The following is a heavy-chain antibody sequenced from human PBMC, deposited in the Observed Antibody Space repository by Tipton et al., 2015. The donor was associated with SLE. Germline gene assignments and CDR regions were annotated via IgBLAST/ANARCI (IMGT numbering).Heavy chain of an antibody. D-gene: IGHD1-14*01. Sequence: GLVKPSETLSLTCTVSGGSISSYYWSWIRQPPGKGLEWIGYIYYSGSTNYNPSLKSRVTVSVDTSKNQFSLKLSSVTAADTAVYYCARDTDRTDGFDIWGQGTMVTVSS. CDR1: GGSISSYY. V-gene: IGHV4-59*12. J-gene: IGHJ3*02. CDR2: IYYSGST. CDR3: ARDTDRTDGFDI.